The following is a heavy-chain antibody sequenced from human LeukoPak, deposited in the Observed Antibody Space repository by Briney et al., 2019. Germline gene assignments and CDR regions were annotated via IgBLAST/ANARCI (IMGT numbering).Heavy chain of an antibody. CDR1: GGSISSYY. CDR2: IYHSGST. CDR3: ARGRGAVAGQFWGY. Sequence: SETLSLTCTVSGGSISSYYWSWIRQPPGKGLEWIGYIYHSGSTNYNPSLKSRVTISVDTSKNQFSLKLSSVTAADTAVYYCARGRGAVAGQFWGYWGQGTLVTVSS. J-gene: IGHJ4*02. D-gene: IGHD6-19*01. V-gene: IGHV4-59*08.